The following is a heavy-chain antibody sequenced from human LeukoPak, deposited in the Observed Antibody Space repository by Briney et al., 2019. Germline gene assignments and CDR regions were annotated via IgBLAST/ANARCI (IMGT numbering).Heavy chain of an antibody. Sequence: SETLSLTCAVYGGSFSGYYWSWIRQPPGKGLEWIGEINHSGSTNYNPSLKSRVTISVDTSKNQFSLKLSSVTAADTAVYYCARVSCSSTSCYGAGFDYWGHGTLVTVSS. J-gene: IGHJ4*01. CDR1: GGSFSGYY. CDR3: ARVSCSSTSCYGAGFDY. CDR2: INHSGST. V-gene: IGHV4-34*01. D-gene: IGHD2-2*01.